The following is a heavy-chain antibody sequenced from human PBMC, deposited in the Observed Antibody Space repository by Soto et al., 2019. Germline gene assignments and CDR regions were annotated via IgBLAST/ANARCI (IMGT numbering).Heavy chain of an antibody. J-gene: IGHJ3*01. CDR2: VSYSGDT. Sequence: QVQLQESGPGPVKPSETRSVTCTFSGGPISRFYWSWIRQSPGKRLEWIGHVSYSGDTKYNPSLKSRVTISLETSMNQFSLKVNSVTAADTAVYYCATEGFGELGVFDFWGQGTLVTVSS. CDR3: ATEGFGELGVFDF. D-gene: IGHD3-10*01. V-gene: IGHV4-59*03. CDR1: GGPISRFY.